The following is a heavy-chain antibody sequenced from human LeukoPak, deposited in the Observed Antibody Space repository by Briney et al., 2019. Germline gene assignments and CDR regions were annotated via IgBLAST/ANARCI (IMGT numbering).Heavy chain of an antibody. V-gene: IGHV3-30*04. D-gene: IGHD1-1*01. J-gene: IGHJ4*02. CDR3: ASFNRNWNGDY. CDR1: GFTFSRYA. CDR2: ISYDGSNK. Sequence: GGSLRLSCAASGFTFSRYAMSWVRQAPGKGLEWVAVISYDGSNKYYADSVKGRFTISRDNSKNTLYLQMNSLRAEDTAVYYCASFNRNWNGDYWGQGTLVTVSS.